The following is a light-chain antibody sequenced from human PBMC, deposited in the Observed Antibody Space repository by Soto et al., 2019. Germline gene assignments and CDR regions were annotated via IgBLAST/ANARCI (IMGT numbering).Light chain of an antibody. CDR3: QQSYSTTRT. CDR1: QFIDSY. CDR2: AAS. V-gene: IGKV1-39*01. Sequence: IQRTHSPTSLSASVGDGVTIACGASQFIDSYLNWYQQKTGKAPKLLIYAASSLQSGVSSRLSGSGSGKDFTLTINSLQPEDFATYYCQQSYSTTRTFGQGTTGDIK. J-gene: IGKJ1*01.